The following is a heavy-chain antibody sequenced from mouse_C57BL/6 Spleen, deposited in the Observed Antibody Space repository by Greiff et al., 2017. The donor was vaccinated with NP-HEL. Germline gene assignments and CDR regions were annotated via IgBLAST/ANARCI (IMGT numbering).Heavy chain of an antibody. CDR2: ISSGGSYT. CDR3: ASPGDYGSSYGYFDV. Sequence: EVQLVESGGDLVKPGGSLKLSCAASGFTFSSYGMSWVRQTPDKRLEWVATISSGGSYTYYPDSVKGRFTISRDNAKNTLYLQMSSLKSEDTAMYYCASPGDYGSSYGYFDVWGTGTTVTVSS. CDR1: GFTFSSYG. D-gene: IGHD1-1*01. J-gene: IGHJ1*03. V-gene: IGHV5-6*01.